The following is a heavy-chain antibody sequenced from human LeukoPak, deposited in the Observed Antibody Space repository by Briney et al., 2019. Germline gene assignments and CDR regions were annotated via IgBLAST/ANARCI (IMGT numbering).Heavy chain of an antibody. Sequence: SQTLSLTCTVAGASISRHYCSSIRQPPRNGLDWLGYIYYSGSTNYNPSLKSRVTISVDTSKNQFSLKLSSVTAADTAVYYCARGYGDYRKYYYYMDVWGKGTTVTVSS. D-gene: IGHD4-17*01. CDR3: ARGYGDYRKYYYYMDV. CDR2: IYYSGST. CDR1: GASISRHY. V-gene: IGHV4-59*11. J-gene: IGHJ6*03.